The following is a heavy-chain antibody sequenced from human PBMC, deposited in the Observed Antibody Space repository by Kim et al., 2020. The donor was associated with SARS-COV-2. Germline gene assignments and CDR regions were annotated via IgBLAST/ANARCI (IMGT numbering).Heavy chain of an antibody. CDR3: ARDLRPVTSPNYYGMDV. J-gene: IGHJ6*02. Sequence: VEGRFTITRDNAKNSHYLQMNSLRAEDIAVYYCARDLRPVTSPNYYGMDVWGQGTTVTVSS. V-gene: IGHV3-11*06. D-gene: IGHD4-17*01.